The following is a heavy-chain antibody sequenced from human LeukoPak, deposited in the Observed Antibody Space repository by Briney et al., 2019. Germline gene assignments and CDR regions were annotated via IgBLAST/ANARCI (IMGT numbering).Heavy chain of an antibody. V-gene: IGHV3-30*02. CDR3: AKAASSVGYDFWSGYRMSWFDP. J-gene: IGHJ5*02. Sequence: GGSLRLSCAASGFTFSSYGMHWVRQAPGKGLEWLAFIRYDGSNKYYADSVKGRFTISRDNSKNTLYLQMNSLRAEDTAVYYCAKAASSVGYDFWSGYRMSWFDPWGQGTLVTVSS. CDR1: GFTFSSYG. CDR2: IRYDGSNK. D-gene: IGHD3-3*01.